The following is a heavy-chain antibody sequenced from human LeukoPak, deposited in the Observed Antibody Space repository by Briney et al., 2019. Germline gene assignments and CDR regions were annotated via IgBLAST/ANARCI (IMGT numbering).Heavy chain of an antibody. V-gene: IGHV3-15*01. CDR1: GFTFTNAW. D-gene: IGHD3-3*01. CDR2: IKSKTDGGTT. CDR3: TTDLVSGYYY. J-gene: IGHJ4*02. Sequence: GGSLRVSCAASGFTFTNAWMSWVRQAPGKGLEWVGRIKSKTDGGTTDYAAPVKGRFTISRDDSKNTLYLQMSSLKTEDTAVYYCTTDLVSGYYYWGQGTLVTVSS.